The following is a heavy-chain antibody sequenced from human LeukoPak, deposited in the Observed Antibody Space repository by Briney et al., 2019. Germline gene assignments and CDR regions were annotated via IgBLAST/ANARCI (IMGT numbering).Heavy chain of an antibody. CDR2: IKQDGSER. J-gene: IGHJ4*02. CDR3: ARDDGDDISIVNDYYLDS. V-gene: IGHV3-7*01. CDR1: GFTFSSNW. Sequence: PGGALRLSCAAYGFTFSSNWMRWVRPAPGKGLEWVGNIKQDGSERYYVGSVKGRFTISRDNSKNPLYLQMNSLRTEDTAVYYCARDDGDDISIVNDYYLDSWGQGTLGTVSS. D-gene: IGHD2/OR15-2a*01.